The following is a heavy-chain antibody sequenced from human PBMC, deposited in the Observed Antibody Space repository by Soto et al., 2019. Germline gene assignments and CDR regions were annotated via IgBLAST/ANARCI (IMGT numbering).Heavy chain of an antibody. Sequence: EVQLLESGGGLEQPGGSLRLSCAASGFTFRDYAMSWVRQAPGKGLEWVTTITGSSSNLYYSDSVKGRFAISRDNSTNTLYPQMDSLTAEDTAVYYCAKGGAVYGLLTHDYWGQGTLVTVSS. CDR1: GFTFRDYA. CDR3: AKGGAVYGLLTHDY. V-gene: IGHV3-23*01. CDR2: ITGSSSNL. J-gene: IGHJ4*02. D-gene: IGHD3-9*01.